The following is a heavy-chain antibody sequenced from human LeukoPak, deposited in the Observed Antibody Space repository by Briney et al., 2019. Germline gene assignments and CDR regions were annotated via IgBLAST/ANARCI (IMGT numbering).Heavy chain of an antibody. CDR1: GFTFSNYG. Sequence: GGSLRLSCAASGFTFSNYGMHGVRQAPGKGLQWVAVIWYDGSNEYYTGSVKGRFTISRDNAHNTLYLQMNSLRAEDTAVYYCARGTTPKIWGQGTMVTVSS. CDR3: ARGTTPKI. D-gene: IGHD4-17*01. V-gene: IGHV3-33*01. J-gene: IGHJ3*02. CDR2: IWYDGSNE.